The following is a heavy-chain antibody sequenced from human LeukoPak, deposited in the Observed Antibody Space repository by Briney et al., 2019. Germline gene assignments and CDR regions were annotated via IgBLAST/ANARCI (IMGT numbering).Heavy chain of an antibody. CDR2: YHIGNT. V-gene: IGHV4-39*01. D-gene: IGHD6-19*01. J-gene: IGHJ6*03. CDR3: ARLWDSTGLYFYYYMDV. CDR1: GVSIRVDTYY. Sequence: SETLSLTCTVSGVSIRVDTYYWGWIRQPPGKGLEWIGNYHIGNTYYNPSLKSRVTISEDTSKNQFSLGVNSVTAADTAVYYCARLWDSTGLYFYYYMDVWGEGTTVTVSS.